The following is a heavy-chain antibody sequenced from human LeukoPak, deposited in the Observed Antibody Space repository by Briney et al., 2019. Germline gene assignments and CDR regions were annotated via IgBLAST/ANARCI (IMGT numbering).Heavy chain of an antibody. CDR1: GGSFSGYY. J-gene: IGHJ6*02. Sequence: PSETLSLTCAVYGGSFSGYYWSWIRQPPGKGLEWIGEINHSGSTNYNPSLKSRVTISVDTSKNQFSLKLSSVTAADTAVYYCVRGPRPLYYYYYGMDVWGQGTTVTVSS. CDR3: VRGPRPLYYYYYGMDV. V-gene: IGHV4-34*01. CDR2: INHSGST.